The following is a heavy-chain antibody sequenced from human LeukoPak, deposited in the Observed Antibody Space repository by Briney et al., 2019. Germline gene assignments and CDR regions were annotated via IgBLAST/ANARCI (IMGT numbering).Heavy chain of an antibody. D-gene: IGHD2-2*02. J-gene: IGHJ4*02. CDR1: GFTFSSYA. V-gene: IGHV3-23*01. CDR3: AKVSIVVVPAAIMGGPDY. Sequence: PGGSLRLSCAASGFTFSSYAMSWVRQAPGKGLEWVSAISGSGGSTYYADSVKGRFTISRDNSKNTLYLQMNSLRAEDTAVYYCAKVSIVVVPAAIMGGPDYWGQGTLVTVSS. CDR2: ISGSGGST.